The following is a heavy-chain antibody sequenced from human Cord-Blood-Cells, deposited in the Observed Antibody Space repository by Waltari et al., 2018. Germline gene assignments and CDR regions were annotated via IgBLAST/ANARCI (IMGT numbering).Heavy chain of an antibody. J-gene: IGHJ3*02. D-gene: IGHD6-6*01. CDR1: GYTFTGSY. CDR2: INPNSGGT. V-gene: IGHV1-2*02. Sequence: QVQLVQSGAEVKKPGASVKVSCKAPGYTFTGSYMHWVGPSPGQGLEWMGWINPNSGGTNYAQKFQGRVTMTRDTSISTAYMELSRLRSDDTAVYYCASPGGQLAHDAFDIRGQGTMVTVSS. CDR3: ASPGGQLAHDAFDI.